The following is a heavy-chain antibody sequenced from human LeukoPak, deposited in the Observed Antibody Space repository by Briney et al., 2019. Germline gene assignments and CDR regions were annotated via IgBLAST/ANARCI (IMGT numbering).Heavy chain of an antibody. Sequence: SETLSLTCAVYGGSFSGYYWSWIRQPPGKGLEWIGEINHSGSTNYNPSLKSRVTISVDTSKNQFSLKLSSVTAADTAVYYCASKGYCSPFDYWGQGTLVTVSS. CDR3: ASKGYCSPFDY. CDR1: GGSFSGYY. CDR2: INHSGST. V-gene: IGHV4-34*01. D-gene: IGHD2-15*01. J-gene: IGHJ4*02.